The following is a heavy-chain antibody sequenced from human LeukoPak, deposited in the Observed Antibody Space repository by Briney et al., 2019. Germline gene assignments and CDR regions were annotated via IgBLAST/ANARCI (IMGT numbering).Heavy chain of an antibody. CDR2: IYTSGST. Sequence: PSETLSLTCTVSGGSISSGNYYWSWIRQPAGKGLEWIGRIYTSGSTNYNPSLKSRVTISVDTSKNQFSLKLSSVTAADTAVYYCARDKVYYYGSGSYFWFDPWGQGTLVTVSS. J-gene: IGHJ5*02. V-gene: IGHV4-61*02. CDR3: ARDKVYYYGSGSYFWFDP. D-gene: IGHD3-10*01. CDR1: GGSISSGNYY.